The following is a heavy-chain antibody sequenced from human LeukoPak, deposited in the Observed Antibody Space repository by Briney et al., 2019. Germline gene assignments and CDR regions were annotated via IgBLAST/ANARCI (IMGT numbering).Heavy chain of an antibody. V-gene: IGHV3-23*01. CDR2: ISYSGNT. CDR1: GFTVSRTA. Sequence: LSLYCAGSGFTVSRTAMTWVRHIPGKGLDWVSSISYSGNTYYADSVKGRFTISRDNSKNMLYLQMNSLRAEDTAVYYCVKGRISEDGLDFWGQGTLVTVSS. CDR3: VKGRISEDGLDF. J-gene: IGHJ4*02. D-gene: IGHD6-13*01.